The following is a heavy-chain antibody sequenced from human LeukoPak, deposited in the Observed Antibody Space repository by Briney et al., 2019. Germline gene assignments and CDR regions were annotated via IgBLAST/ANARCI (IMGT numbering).Heavy chain of an antibody. CDR1: GFTFSSYS. Sequence: PGGSLRLSCAASGFTFSSYSMNWVRQAPGKGLEWVALISYDGSDKYYADSVKGRFTISRDNSKNTLYLQMNSLRAEDTAVYYCARARRDYYYSSGYYDYWGQGTLVTVSS. CDR2: ISYDGSDK. D-gene: IGHD3-22*01. J-gene: IGHJ4*02. CDR3: ARARRDYYYSSGYYDY. V-gene: IGHV3-30*03.